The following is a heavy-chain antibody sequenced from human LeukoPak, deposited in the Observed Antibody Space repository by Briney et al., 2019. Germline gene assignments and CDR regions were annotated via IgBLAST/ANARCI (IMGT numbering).Heavy chain of an antibody. J-gene: IGHJ3*02. CDR3: ARVLTGAPDAFDI. CDR1: GGSISSYY. V-gene: IGHV4-59*01. Sequence: SETLSLTCTVSGGSISSYYWSWIRQPPGKGLEWIGYIYYSGSTNYNPSLKSRVTISVDTSKNQFSLKLSSVTAADTAVSYCARVLTGAPDAFDIWGQGTMVTVSS. D-gene: IGHD7-27*01. CDR2: IYYSGST.